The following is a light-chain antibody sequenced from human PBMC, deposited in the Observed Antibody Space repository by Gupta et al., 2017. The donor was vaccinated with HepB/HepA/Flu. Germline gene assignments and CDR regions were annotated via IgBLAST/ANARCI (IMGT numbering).Light chain of an antibody. CDR1: SGDVGGYNY. CDR3: SSYAGSNNLL. CDR2: EVT. J-gene: IGLJ2*01. Sequence: QSALTQPPSASGSPGQSVTISCTGTSGDVGGYNYVSWYQQHPGKAPQLMIYEVTKRPAGVPDRFSGSRSGNTASLTVSGLQAEEEADYYCSSYAGSNNLLFGWGTKLTVL. V-gene: IGLV2-8*01.